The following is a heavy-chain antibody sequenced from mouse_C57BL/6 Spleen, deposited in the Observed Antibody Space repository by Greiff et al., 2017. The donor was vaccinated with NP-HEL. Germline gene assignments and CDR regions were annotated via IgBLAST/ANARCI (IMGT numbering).Heavy chain of an antibody. CDR3: TRDSNSFAY. Sequence: ECGEGLVKPGGSLKLSCAASGFTFSSYAMSWVRQTPEKRLEWVAYISSGGDYIYYADTVKGRFTISRDNARNTLYLQMSSLKSEDTAMYYCTRDSNSFAYWGQGTLVTVSA. CDR2: ISSGGDYI. V-gene: IGHV5-9-1*02. D-gene: IGHD2-5*01. J-gene: IGHJ3*01. CDR1: GFTFSSYA.